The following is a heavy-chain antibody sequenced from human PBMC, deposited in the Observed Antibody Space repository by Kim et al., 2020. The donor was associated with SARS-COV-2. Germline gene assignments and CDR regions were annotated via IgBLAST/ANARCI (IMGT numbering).Heavy chain of an antibody. Sequence: GGSLRLSCTTSGFTFTGYAMSWVRQAPGKGLEWVSSIDGSDGTTYYVDSEKGRFTISRDNSKNTLYLQMNSLRADDTAVYYCMKGGWGWIWDHWGQGT. D-gene: IGHD2-2*03. CDR3: MKGGWGWIWDH. CDR2: IDGSDGTT. V-gene: IGHV3-23*01. CDR1: GFTFTGYA. J-gene: IGHJ4*02.